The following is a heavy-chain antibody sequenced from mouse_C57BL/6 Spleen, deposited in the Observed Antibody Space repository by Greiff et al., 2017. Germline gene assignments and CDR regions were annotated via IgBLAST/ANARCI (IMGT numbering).Heavy chain of an antibody. D-gene: IGHD2-12*01. CDR2: IDPSDSYT. J-gene: IGHJ3*01. CDR3: ARIRDYTFAY. Sequence: QVQLQQPGAELVMPGASVKLSCKASGYTFTSYWMHWVKQRPGQGLEWIGEIDPSDSYTNYNQKFKGKSTLTVDKSSSTAYMQLSSLTSEDSAVYDCARIRDYTFAYWGQGTLVTVSA. V-gene: IGHV1-69*01. CDR1: GYTFTSYW.